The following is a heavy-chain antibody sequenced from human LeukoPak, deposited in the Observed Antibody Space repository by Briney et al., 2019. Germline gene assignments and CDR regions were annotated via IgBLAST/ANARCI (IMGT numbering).Heavy chain of an antibody. V-gene: IGHV1-2*06. J-gene: IGHJ6*02. D-gene: IGHD4-11*01. CDR3: AREGDYSTDDYYYGMDV. CDR1: GYTFTGYY. CDR2: INPNSGGT. Sequence: ASVKVSCKASGYTFTGYYMHWVRQAPGQGLEWMGRINPNSGGTNYAQKFQGRVTITADESTSTAYMEVSSLRSEDTAVYYCAREGDYSTDDYYYGMDVWGQGTTVTVSS.